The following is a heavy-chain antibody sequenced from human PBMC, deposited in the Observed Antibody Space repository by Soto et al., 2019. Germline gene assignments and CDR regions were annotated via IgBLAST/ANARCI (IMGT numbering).Heavy chain of an antibody. CDR1: GFSFSHAW. CDR3: TTRGNYYYYYGIDA. Sequence: GGSLRLSCAAAGFSFSHAWMTWVRQAPGKGLEWVGHISSRVHGATADYAAPVKGRFTISRDDSESTLYLEMNSLKTEDTGIYYCTTRGNYYYYYGIDAWGQGTTVTVSS. D-gene: IGHD3-10*01. CDR2: ISSRVHGATA. J-gene: IGHJ6*02. V-gene: IGHV3-15*01.